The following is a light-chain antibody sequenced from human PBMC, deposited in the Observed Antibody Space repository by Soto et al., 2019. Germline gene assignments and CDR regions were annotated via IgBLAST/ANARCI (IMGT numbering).Light chain of an antibody. CDR2: KVS. CDR3: VQGTHWPRT. Sequence: DVVMTQSPLSLPVTLGQPASISCRSSQSLVYSDGNTYLNWFQQRPGQSPRRLIYKVSNRDSGGADRFSGSGAGADFTLKISRVEAEDVGVYYCVQGTHWPRTFGQGTKVEIK. V-gene: IGKV2-30*01. J-gene: IGKJ1*01. CDR1: QSLVYSDGNTY.